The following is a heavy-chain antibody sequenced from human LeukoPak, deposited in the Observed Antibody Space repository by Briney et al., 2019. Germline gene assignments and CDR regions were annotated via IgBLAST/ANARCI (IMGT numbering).Heavy chain of an antibody. CDR2: ISSHGDKS. CDR1: GFTFSSSP. Sequence: PGGSLRLSCAASGFTFSSSPMHWVRQSPGRGLEYVAGISSHGDKSYYADSVKGRFTISRDNSKNTLALQMGSLRAEDMAVYYCARDFFGAESGFSLDAFGDSELIVGVFDLWGQGTMVTVSS. J-gene: IGHJ3*01. D-gene: IGHD2-21*02. V-gene: IGHV3-64*02. CDR3: ARDFFGAESGFSLDAFGDSELIVGVFDL.